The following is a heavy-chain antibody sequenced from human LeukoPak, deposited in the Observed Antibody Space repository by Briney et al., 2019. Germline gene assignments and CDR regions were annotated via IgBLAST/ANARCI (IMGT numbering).Heavy chain of an antibody. CDR1: GYTFTGYY. D-gene: IGHD3-3*01. V-gene: IGHV1-2*06. CDR3: ARDPRITIFGVVMGNWFDP. Sequence: ASVKVSCKASGYTFTGYYMHWVRQAPGQGLEWMGRINPNSGGTNYAQKFQGRVTMTRDTSISTAYMELSRRRSEDTAVYYCARDPRITIFGVVMGNWFDPGGQGTLVTVSS. J-gene: IGHJ5*02. CDR2: INPNSGGT.